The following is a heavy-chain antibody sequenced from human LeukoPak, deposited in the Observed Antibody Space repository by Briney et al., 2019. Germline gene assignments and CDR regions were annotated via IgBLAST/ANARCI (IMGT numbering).Heavy chain of an antibody. V-gene: IGHV3-33*01. CDR1: GFIFSDYG. CDR3: ARWGGTRQYYFDY. CDR2: TRFDGSIK. D-gene: IGHD1-1*01. Sequence: GGSLRLSCAVSGFIFSDYGFHWVRQAPGKGLEWVAVTRFDGSIKQYADSVKGRFTISRDDSKNTLYLQLNFLKSEDTAVYYCARWGGTRQYYFDYWGQGTLVTVSS. J-gene: IGHJ4*02.